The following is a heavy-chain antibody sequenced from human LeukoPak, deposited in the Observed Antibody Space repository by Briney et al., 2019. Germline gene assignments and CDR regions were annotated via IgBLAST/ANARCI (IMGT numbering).Heavy chain of an antibody. V-gene: IGHV1-2*06. D-gene: IGHD5-24*01. CDR3: ARVGDGLNDAFDI. CDR2: IKPNTGGT. CDR1: GYTFTGYY. J-gene: IGHJ3*02. Sequence: ASVKVSCKASGYTFTGYYMNWVRQAPGQGLEWLGRIKPNTGGTNFAQRFQGRVTMTRDTSITTAYMELSRLRSDDTAVYYCARVGDGLNDAFDIWGQGTMVTVSS.